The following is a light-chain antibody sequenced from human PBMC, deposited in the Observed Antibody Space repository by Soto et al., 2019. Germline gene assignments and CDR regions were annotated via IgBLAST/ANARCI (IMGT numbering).Light chain of an antibody. CDR2: GAS. J-gene: IGKJ1*01. Sequence: IVLPQSPATLSLSPGERATLSCRASQSVGNNYLAWYQQKPGQAPRLLIYGASSRATGIPDRFSGSGSGTDFTLTISRLEPEDFAVYYCQQYGSSPRTFGQGIKVDI. CDR3: QQYGSSPRT. V-gene: IGKV3-20*01. CDR1: QSVGNNY.